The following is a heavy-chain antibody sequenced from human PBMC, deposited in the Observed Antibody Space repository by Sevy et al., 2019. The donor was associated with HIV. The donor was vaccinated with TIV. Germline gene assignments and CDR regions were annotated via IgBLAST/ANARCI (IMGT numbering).Heavy chain of an antibody. CDR3: ATTKDYYDSSGYPFDD. CDR2: FDPEDGET. J-gene: IGHJ4*02. V-gene: IGHV1-24*01. D-gene: IGHD3-22*01. Sequence: ASVKVSCKVSGSTLTQLSMHWVRQAPGKGLEWMATFDPEDGETFFAQKFQGRVTMTEDTSTDTAYMELSSLRSEDTTVYYCATTKDYYDSSGYPFDDWCQGTLVTVSS. CDR1: GSTLTQLS.